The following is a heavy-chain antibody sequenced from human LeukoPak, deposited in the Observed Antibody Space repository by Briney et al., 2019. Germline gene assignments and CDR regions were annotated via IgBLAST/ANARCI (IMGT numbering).Heavy chain of an antibody. CDR2: ITTTFYT. D-gene: IGHD3-10*01. V-gene: IGHV3-21*01. J-gene: IGHJ4*02. CDR3: AIQWFGEFFFGY. Sequence: GGSLRLSCAASGFTFSSYSFNWVRQVPGKGLEWVSSITTTFYTYYTDSVKGRFTISRDNAKNSLYLQMISLRAEDTAVYYCAIQWFGEFFFGYWGQGTLVTVSS. CDR1: GFTFSSYS.